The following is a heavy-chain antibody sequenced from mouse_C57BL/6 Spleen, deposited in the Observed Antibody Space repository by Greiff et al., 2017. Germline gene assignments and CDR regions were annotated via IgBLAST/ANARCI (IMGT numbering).Heavy chain of an antibody. CDR1: GVTFSSYA. CDR3: ARDDDGYYDY. V-gene: IGHV5-4*01. Sequence: EVMLVESGGGLVKPGGSLKLSCAASGVTFSSYAMSWVRQTPEKRLEWVATISDGGSYTYYPDNGKGRFTISRDNAKNNLYLQMSHLKSEDTAMYYCARDDDGYYDYWGQGTTLTVSS. J-gene: IGHJ2*01. D-gene: IGHD2-3*01. CDR2: ISDGGSYT.